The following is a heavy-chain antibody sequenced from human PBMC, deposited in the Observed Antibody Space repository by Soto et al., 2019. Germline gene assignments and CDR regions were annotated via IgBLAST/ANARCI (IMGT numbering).Heavy chain of an antibody. Sequence: RGALRRSGGAAGVTFTKLWMDWVRQAPGKGLEWLANINPDVTEKHYVDSVKGRFTISRDSAKNSLYLQMSSLTAEDSALYYCSRSLNSWGQGTRVTVSS. CDR2: INPDVTEK. D-gene: IGHD1-20*01. J-gene: IGHJ4*02. CDR1: GVTFTKLW. CDR3: SRSLNS. V-gene: IGHV3-7*01.